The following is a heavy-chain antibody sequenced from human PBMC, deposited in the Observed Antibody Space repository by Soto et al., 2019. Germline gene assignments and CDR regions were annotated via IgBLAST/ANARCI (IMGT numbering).Heavy chain of an antibody. Sequence: QVQLVQSGAEVKKPGASVKVSCKASGYTFTSYDINWVRQATGQGLEWMGWMNTNSGNTGYADKFQGRVTMTRNTAISTAYMELSSLRSEDTAAYYCSRGQVSSSWYVSYYYYGMDVWGQGTTVTVSS. D-gene: IGHD6-13*01. J-gene: IGHJ6*02. CDR2: MNTNSGNT. CDR3: SRGQVSSSWYVSYYYYGMDV. CDR1: GYTFTSYD. V-gene: IGHV1-8*01.